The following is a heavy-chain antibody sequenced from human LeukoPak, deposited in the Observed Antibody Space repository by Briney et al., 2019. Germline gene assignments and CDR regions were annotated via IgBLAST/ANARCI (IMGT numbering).Heavy chain of an antibody. J-gene: IGHJ4*02. CDR1: AYNFASSW. Sequence: GESLKISCKGSAYNFASSWIGWVRQMPGKGLEWMGTIYPGDSDTRYTPSFQGQVTISADKSISTAYLQWSSLKASDTAMYYCARYEDSFYFHYWGQGTLVTVSS. CDR2: IYPGDSDT. V-gene: IGHV5-51*01. D-gene: IGHD3-16*01. CDR3: ARYEDSFYFHY.